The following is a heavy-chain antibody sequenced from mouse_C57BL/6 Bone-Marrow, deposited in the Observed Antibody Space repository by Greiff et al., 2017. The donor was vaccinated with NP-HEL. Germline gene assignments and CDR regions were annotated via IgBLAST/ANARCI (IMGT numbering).Heavy chain of an antibody. CDR3: ARNGYYHAMDY. D-gene: IGHD2-2*01. J-gene: IGHJ4*01. V-gene: IGHV1-9*01. CDR1: GYTFTGYW. Sequence: QVQLQQSGAELMKPGASVKLSCKATGYTFTGYWIEWVKQRPGHGLEWIGEILPGSGSTNSNEKFKGKATFTADTSSNTAYMQLSSLTTEDSAIYYCARNGYYHAMDYWGQGTSVTVSS. CDR2: ILPGSGST.